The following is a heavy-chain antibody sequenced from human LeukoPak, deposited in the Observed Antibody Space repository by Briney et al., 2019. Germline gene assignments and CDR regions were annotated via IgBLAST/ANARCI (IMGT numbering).Heavy chain of an antibody. D-gene: IGHD3-22*01. J-gene: IGHJ4*02. Sequence: ASVKVSCKASGYTFTSYDFNWVRQATGQRPEWMGWMSPNSGDTGYAQKFQDRVTMTRNTSISTAYMELSSLRSEDTAVYYCARVGVPVYYYDSSGYHYFDYWGQGTLVTVSS. CDR1: GYTFTSYD. CDR2: MSPNSGDT. CDR3: ARVGVPVYYYDSSGYHYFDY. V-gene: IGHV1-8*01.